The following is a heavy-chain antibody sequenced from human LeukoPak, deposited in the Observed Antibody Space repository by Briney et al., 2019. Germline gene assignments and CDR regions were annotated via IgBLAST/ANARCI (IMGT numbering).Heavy chain of an antibody. V-gene: IGHV4-38-2*02. CDR2: IYHSGST. Sequence: SETLSLTCTVSGYSIGSAYYWGWIRQPPGKGLEWIGHIYHSGSTSYNPSLKSRVTISLDTSKNQFSLKLSSLTAADTAVYYCARIFMATALDYWGQGTLVTVSS. CDR1: GYSIGSAYY. J-gene: IGHJ4*02. CDR3: ARIFMATALDY. D-gene: IGHD5-12*01.